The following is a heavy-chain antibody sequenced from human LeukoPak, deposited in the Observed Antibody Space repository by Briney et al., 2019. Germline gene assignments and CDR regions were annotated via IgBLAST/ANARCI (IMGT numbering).Heavy chain of an antibody. D-gene: IGHD5-18*01. V-gene: IGHV1-2*02. J-gene: IGHJ4*02. CDR2: INPKSGGT. Sequence: ASVKVSCKASGYTVTGHYLHWVRQAPGQGLEGMGWINPKSGGTKYSQKFQGRVTMTRDTSINTAYVELSSLTSDDTAMYYCAKDSSNTFASSYHMDLWGEGTLVTVSS. CDR3: AKDSSNTFASSYHMDL. CDR1: GYTVTGHY.